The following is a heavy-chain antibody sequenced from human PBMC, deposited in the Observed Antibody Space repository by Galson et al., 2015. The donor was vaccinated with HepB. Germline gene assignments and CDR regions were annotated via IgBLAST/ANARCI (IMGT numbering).Heavy chain of an antibody. CDR1: GFTFSNYA. CDR2: ISGSAYST. J-gene: IGHJ3*01. Sequence: SLRLSCAASGFTFSNYAMSWVRQAPGKGLEWISSISGSAYSTYYADFVKGRFFISRDNSKNTLYLHMNSLRAEDTALYYCAKSTASYGPSDAFDVWGQGTMVTVSS. V-gene: IGHV3-23*01. D-gene: IGHD5-18*01. CDR3: AKSTASYGPSDAFDV.